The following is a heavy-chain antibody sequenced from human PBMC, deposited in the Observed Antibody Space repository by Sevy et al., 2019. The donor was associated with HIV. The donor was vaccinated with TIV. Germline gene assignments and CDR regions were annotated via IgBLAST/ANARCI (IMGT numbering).Heavy chain of an antibody. CDR3: AKEGGRGYSSKGSYYGMDV. CDR1: GFTFDDYA. Sequence: GGSLRLSCAASGFTFDDYAMHWVRQAPGKGLEWVSGISWNSGSIGYADSVKGRFTISRDNAKNSRYLQMNSLRAEDTALYYCAKEGGRGYSSKGSYYGMDVWGQGTTVTVSS. CDR2: ISWNSGSI. J-gene: IGHJ6*02. D-gene: IGHD5-18*01. V-gene: IGHV3-9*01.